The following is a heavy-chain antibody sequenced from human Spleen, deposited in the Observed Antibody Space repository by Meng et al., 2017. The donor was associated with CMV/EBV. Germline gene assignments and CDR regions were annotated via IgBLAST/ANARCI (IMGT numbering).Heavy chain of an antibody. CDR3: ARESLPVASRANYLDY. V-gene: IGHV4-4*07. Sequence: SETLSLTCTVSGGSISSYYWSWIRQPAGKGLEWIGRIYTSGSTNYNPSLKSRVTMSVDTSKNQFSLKLSSVTAADTAVYYCARESLPVASRANYLDYWGQGTLVTVSS. D-gene: IGHD5-12*01. J-gene: IGHJ4*02. CDR2: IYTSGST. CDR1: GGSISSYY.